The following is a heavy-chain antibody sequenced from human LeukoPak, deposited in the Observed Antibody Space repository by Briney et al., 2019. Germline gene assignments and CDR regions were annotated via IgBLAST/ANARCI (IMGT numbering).Heavy chain of an antibody. CDR3: IPHDSSGYSDY. CDR2: IRSKANSYAT. V-gene: IGHV3-73*01. Sequence: GRSLRLSCTGSGLIFGDYAMHWVRQASGKGLEWVGRIRSKANSYATAYAASVKGRFTISRDDSKNTAYLQMNSLKTEDTAVYYCIPHDSSGYSDYWGQGTLVTVSS. J-gene: IGHJ4*02. D-gene: IGHD3-22*01. CDR1: GLIFGDYA.